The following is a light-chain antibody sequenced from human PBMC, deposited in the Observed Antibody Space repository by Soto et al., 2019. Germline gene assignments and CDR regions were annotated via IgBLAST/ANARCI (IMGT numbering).Light chain of an antibody. J-gene: IGKJ1*01. CDR2: DAS. Sequence: EIVGTRPPAPLSLPPGERATLSCRASQSVSSYLAWYQQKPGQAPRLLIYDASNRATGVPARFSGSGSGTDFPLTISSLEPEDFAVYHCQQYDKWPRTFGQGTKVDI. V-gene: IGKV3-11*01. CDR3: QQYDKWPRT. CDR1: QSVSSY.